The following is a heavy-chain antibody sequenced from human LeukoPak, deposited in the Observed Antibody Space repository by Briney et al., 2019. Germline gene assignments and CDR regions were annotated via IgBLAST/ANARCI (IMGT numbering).Heavy chain of an antibody. V-gene: IGHV1-69*04. CDR3: AKGVWGSGWYYYYYGLDV. J-gene: IGHJ6*02. D-gene: IGHD6-19*01. CDR1: GGTFNSYA. CDR2: IIPILGIA. Sequence: SVKVSCKASGGTFNSYAISWVRQAPGQGLEWMGRIIPILGIANYAQKFQGRVTITADKSTSTAYMEVRSLRSEDTAMYYCAKGVWGSGWYYYYYGLDVWGQGTTVTVSS.